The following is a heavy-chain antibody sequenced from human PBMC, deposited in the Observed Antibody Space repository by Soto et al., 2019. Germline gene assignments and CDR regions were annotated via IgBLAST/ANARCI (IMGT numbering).Heavy chain of an antibody. Sequence: GGSLKLSCEASGFTFSSDGMSWVRQAPGKGLEWVSSICASGGSTSYTASVQGQVTISSDNSKNTLFLQRRSLKASDTAVYYCAKRYCYDGSGHYCMDVWGQGTTVTVSS. CDR3: AKRYCYDGSGHYCMDV. J-gene: IGHJ6*02. CDR1: GFTFSSDG. D-gene: IGHD2-15*01. CDR2: ICASGGST. V-gene: IGHV3-23*01.